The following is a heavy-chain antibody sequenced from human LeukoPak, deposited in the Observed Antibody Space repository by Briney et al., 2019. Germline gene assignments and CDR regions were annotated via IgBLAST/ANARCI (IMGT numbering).Heavy chain of an antibody. CDR1: GYTFTSYY. CDR3: ARGGDCYDGNYYYNFDY. V-gene: IGHV1-46*01. J-gene: IGHJ4*02. CDR2: INPSVGST. D-gene: IGHD3-22*01. Sequence: ASVKVSCKASGYTFTSYYIQWVRQAPGQGLEWMGIINPSVGSTSYAQKFQGRVTMTRDTSTSTVYMELSSLRSEDTAVYYCARGGDCYDGNYYYNFDYWGQGTLVTVSS.